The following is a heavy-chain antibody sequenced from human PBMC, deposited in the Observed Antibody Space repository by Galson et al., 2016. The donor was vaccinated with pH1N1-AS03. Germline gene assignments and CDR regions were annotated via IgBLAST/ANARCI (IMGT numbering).Heavy chain of an antibody. Sequence: SGAEVKKAGWSLRLSCAASGFSFSEYDMHWARQAPGKGLEWVALSSVDGINKYYGDSVKGRFTVSRDNSKNTLYLQMNSLRAEDTAVYYCGNGWSSSGAGHLGRGTLVTVSS. D-gene: IGHD6-25*01. CDR2: SSVDGINK. J-gene: IGHJ4*02. CDR3: GNGWSSSGAGH. V-gene: IGHV3-30*18. CDR1: GFSFSEYD.